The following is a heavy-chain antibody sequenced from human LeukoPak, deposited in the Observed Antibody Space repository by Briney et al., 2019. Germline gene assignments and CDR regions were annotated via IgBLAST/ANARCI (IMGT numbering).Heavy chain of an antibody. CDR1: GYNFDRYG. CDR3: ARDLEHCRNIICSNSAY. V-gene: IGHV1-18*04. D-gene: IGHD2-2*01. CDR2: ISTYNGNT. J-gene: IGHJ4*02. Sequence: VKVSCKGSGYNFDRYGVNWVRQAPGQGLEWVGWISTYNGNTFYAQKFEGRVSMTTDTSTNTVYMDLRSLRSDDTAVYYCARDLEHCRNIICSNSAYWGQGTLVTVSS.